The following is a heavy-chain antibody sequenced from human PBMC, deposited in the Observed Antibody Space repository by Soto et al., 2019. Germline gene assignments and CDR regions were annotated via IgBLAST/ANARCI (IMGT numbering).Heavy chain of an antibody. CDR1: GGTFSSYA. Sequence: ASVNVYCKASGGTFSSYAISWVRQAPGQGLEWMGGIIPIFGTANYAQKFQGRVTITADESTSTAYMELSSLRSEDTAVYYCARDGPVDYYDSSGYYPSDAFDIWGQGTMVT. CDR3: ARDGPVDYYDSSGYYPSDAFDI. V-gene: IGHV1-69*13. CDR2: IIPIFGTA. J-gene: IGHJ3*02. D-gene: IGHD3-22*01.